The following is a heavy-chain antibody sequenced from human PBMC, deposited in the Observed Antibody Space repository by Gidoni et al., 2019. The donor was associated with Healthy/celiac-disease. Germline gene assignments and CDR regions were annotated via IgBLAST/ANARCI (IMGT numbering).Heavy chain of an antibody. J-gene: IGHJ3*02. CDR2: IIPILGIA. D-gene: IGHD1-26*01. V-gene: IGHV1-69*02. CDR3: ATYSGSPDAFDI. Sequence: QLQLVQSGAEVKKPGSSVKVSCKASGGTFSSYTISWVRQAPGQGLEWMGRIIPILGIANYAQKFQGRVTITADKSTSTAYMELSSLRSEDTAVYYCATYSGSPDAFDIWGQGTMVTVSS. CDR1: GGTFSSYT.